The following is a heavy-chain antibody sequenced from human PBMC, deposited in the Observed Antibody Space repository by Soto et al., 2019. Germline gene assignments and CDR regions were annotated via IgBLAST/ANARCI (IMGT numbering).Heavy chain of an antibody. D-gene: IGHD3-9*01. CDR1: GGSISSGDYY. Sequence: TLSLTCTVSGGSISSGDYYWSWIRQPPGKGLEWIGYIYYSGSTYYNPSLKSRVTISVDTSKNQFSLKLSSVTAADTAVYYCASTSPKSPYDILTGYPPSSYYYGMDVWGQGTTVTGSS. CDR3: ASTSPKSPYDILTGYPPSSYYYGMDV. CDR2: IYYSGST. J-gene: IGHJ6*02. V-gene: IGHV4-30-4*01.